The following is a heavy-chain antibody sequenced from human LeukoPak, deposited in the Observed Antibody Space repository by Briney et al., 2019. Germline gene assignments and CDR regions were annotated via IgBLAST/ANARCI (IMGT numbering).Heavy chain of an antibody. CDR1: GFTFGNYW. J-gene: IGHJ6*02. CDR2: INQDESEK. CDR3: ARGRYGMDV. V-gene: IGHV3-7*04. Sequence: GGSLRLSCAASGFTFGNYWMTWVRQAPGKGLEWVAIINQDESEKLYVDSVKGRFSISRDNAERSLSLQMNSLRSEDTAVYYCARGRYGMDVWGLGTTVTVSS.